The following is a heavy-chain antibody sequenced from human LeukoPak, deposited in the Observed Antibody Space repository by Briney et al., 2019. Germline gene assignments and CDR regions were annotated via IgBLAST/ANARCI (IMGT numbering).Heavy chain of an antibody. J-gene: IGHJ4*02. V-gene: IGHV1-69*13. CDR1: GGTFSSYA. CDR3: ARGGEYSGYFDY. CDR2: IIPIFGTA. Sequence: SVKVSCKASGGTFSSYAISWVRQAPGQGLEWMGGIIPIFGTANYAQKFQGRVTITADESTGTAYMELSSLRSEDTAVYYCARGGEYSGYFDYWGQGTLVTVSS. D-gene: IGHD5-12*01.